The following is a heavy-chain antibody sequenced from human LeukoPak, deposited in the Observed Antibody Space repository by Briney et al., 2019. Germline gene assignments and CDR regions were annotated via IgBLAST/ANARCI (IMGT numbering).Heavy chain of an antibody. D-gene: IGHD3-9*01. CDR1: GFTFSKYA. J-gene: IGHJ4*02. V-gene: IGHV3-23*05. CDR2: ISGSGGNT. Sequence: GGSLRLSCAASGFTFSKYAMVWVREAPGEALQWVSAISGSGGNTPYATPVKSRDTISKDNSENTLYLRMNTLRAEDTAVYYCATLPRGPPGYVGWGGEDYWGQGTLITVSS. CDR3: ATLPRGPPGYVGWGGEDY.